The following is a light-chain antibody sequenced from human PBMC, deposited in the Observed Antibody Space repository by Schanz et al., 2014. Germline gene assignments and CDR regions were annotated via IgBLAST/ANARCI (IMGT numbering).Light chain of an antibody. CDR3: QQYNNWPPWT. CDR1: QSVSSSY. V-gene: IGKV3-15*01. J-gene: IGKJ1*01. Sequence: EIVLTQSPGTLSLSPGERATLSCRASQSVSSSYLAWYQQKPGQAPRLLIDGASTRATGIPARFSGSGSGTEFTLTISSLQSEDFAVYYCQQYNNWPPWTFGQGTKVEIK. CDR2: GAS.